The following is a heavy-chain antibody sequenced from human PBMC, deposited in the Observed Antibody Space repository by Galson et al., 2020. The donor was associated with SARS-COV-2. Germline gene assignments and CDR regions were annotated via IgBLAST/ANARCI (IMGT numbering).Heavy chain of an antibody. CDR2: ISNNRRYI. CDR3: ARDGGAGYYYVDV. CDR1: GFTFSSYN. Sequence: GGSLRLSCTASGFTFSSYNMNWVRQAPGKGLEWVSYISNNRRYIQYADSVKGRFTISRDNAKNSLYLQMNSLRVEDTAVFYCARDGGAGYYYVDVWGKGTTVTVSS. V-gene: IGHV3-21*01. D-gene: IGHD3-16*01. J-gene: IGHJ6*03.